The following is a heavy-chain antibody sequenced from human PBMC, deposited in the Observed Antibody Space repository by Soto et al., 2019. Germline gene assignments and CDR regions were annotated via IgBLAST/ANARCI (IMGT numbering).Heavy chain of an antibody. CDR2: IIPTFGRT. D-gene: IGHD5-18*01. CDR3: ARGGYSYGSLYYYYYGMDV. Sequence: GASVKVSCKASGYTFTSHDMHGVRQAPGQGIGWMGKIIPTFGRTNYAQKFQGRHTISADDSTSTAYMELSSLRSEDPAVYYCARGGYSYGSLYYYYYGMDVWGQGTTVTVSS. CDR1: GYTFTSHD. V-gene: IGHV1-46*01. J-gene: IGHJ6*02.